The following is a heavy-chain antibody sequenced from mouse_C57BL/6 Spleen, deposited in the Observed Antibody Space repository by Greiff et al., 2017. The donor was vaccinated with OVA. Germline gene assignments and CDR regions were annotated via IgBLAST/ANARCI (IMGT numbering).Heavy chain of an antibody. CDR3: AYGSSYVDY. CDR1: GYTFTDYY. CDR2: INPYNGGT. Sequence: EVQLQESGPVLVKPGASVKMSYKASGYTFTDYYMNWVKQSHGKSLEWIGVINPYNGGTSYNQKFKGKATLTVDKSSSTAYMELNSLTSEDSAVYYCAYGSSYVDYWGQGTTLTVSS. D-gene: IGHD1-1*01. V-gene: IGHV1-19*01. J-gene: IGHJ2*01.